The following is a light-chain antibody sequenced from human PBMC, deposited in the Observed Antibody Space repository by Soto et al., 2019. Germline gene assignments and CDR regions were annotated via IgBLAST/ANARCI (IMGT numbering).Light chain of an antibody. Sequence: QSALTQPASVSGSPGQSITISCTGTSSDVGGYNYVSWYQQHPGKAPKLMIYEVNNRPSGGSNRFSGSKSGNTASLTISGLRAEDEADYYCNSYTTSSTWVFGGGTKLTVL. V-gene: IGLV2-14*01. CDR3: NSYTTSSTWV. CDR1: SSDVGGYNY. J-gene: IGLJ3*02. CDR2: EVN.